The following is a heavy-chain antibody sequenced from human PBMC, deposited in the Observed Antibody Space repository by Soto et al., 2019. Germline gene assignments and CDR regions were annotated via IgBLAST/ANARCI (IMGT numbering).Heavy chain of an antibody. CDR3: SRRSVLAAMELDS. Sequence: EVQLVESGGGLVQPGGSLKLSCAASGFTLSDSAIHWVRLASGKGLEWVGLIRRKGDTYATTYAASVKGRFTISKDDSKNMASLQINSLKTDETAFYYCSRRSVLAAMELDSWGQGTLVTVSS. J-gene: IGHJ4*02. CDR2: IRRKGDTYAT. V-gene: IGHV3-73*02. D-gene: IGHD2-15*01. CDR1: GFTLSDSA.